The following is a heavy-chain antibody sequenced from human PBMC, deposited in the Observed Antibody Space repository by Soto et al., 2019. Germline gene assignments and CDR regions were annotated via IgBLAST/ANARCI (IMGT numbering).Heavy chain of an antibody. D-gene: IGHD1-26*01. CDR3: ARDRRSGSSRGPYYYYYYGMDV. CDR1: GGSISSGGYY. CDR2: IYYSGST. V-gene: IGHV4-61*08. J-gene: IGHJ6*02. Sequence: SETLSLTCAVSGGSISSGGYYWSWIRQPPGKGLEWIGYIYYSGSTNYNPSLKSRVTISVDTSKNQFSLKLSSVTAADTAVYYCARDRRSGSSRGPYYYYYYGMDVWGQGTTVTVSS.